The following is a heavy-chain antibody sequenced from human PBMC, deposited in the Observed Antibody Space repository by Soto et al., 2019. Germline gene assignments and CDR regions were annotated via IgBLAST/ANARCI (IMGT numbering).Heavy chain of an antibody. CDR1: GFTFGNYD. CDR3: AKDAPGSGYLSDC. D-gene: IGHD3-22*01. CDR2: ISGSGGGGGA. Sequence: GGSLRLSCAASGFTFGNYDMVWVRQAPGKGLEWVATISGSGGGGGATYGDSVKGRFTISRDNSKNTVYLQLNSLRAEDTAVYYCAKDAPGSGYLSDCWGQGTLVTVSS. V-gene: IGHV3-23*01. J-gene: IGHJ4*02.